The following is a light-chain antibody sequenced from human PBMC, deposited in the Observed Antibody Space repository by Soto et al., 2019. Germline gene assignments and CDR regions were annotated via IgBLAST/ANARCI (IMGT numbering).Light chain of an antibody. Sequence: QSALTQPASVSGSPGQSITISCTGTSSDVGGHNYVPWYQQHPGKAPKLMIYEVSNRPSGVSNRFSGSKSGNTASLTISGLQAEDEADYSCSSYTSTSTYVFGTGTKVTVL. CDR2: EVS. J-gene: IGLJ1*01. V-gene: IGLV2-14*01. CDR1: SSDVGGHNY. CDR3: SSYTSTSTYV.